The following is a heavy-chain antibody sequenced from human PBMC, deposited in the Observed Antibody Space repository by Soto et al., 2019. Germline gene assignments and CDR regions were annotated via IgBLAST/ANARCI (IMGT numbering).Heavy chain of an antibody. CDR1: GFTFSSYA. V-gene: IGHV3-23*01. Sequence: EVQLLESGGGLVQPGGSLRLSCAASGFTFSSYAMSWVRQAPGKGLEWVSAISGSGGSTYYADSVKGRFTISRDNSKNTLYLQMNSLRAEDTAVYYWAKARTVTTGIFDYWGQGTLVTVSS. CDR2: ISGSGGST. J-gene: IGHJ4*02. CDR3: AKARTVTTGIFDY. D-gene: IGHD4-17*01.